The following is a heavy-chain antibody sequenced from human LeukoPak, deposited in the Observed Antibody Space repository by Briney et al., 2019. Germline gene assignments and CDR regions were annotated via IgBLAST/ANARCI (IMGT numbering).Heavy chain of an antibody. CDR2: IYYSGST. D-gene: IGHD6-13*01. Sequence: SETLSLTCTVSGGSISSYYWSWIRQPPGKGLEWIGYIYYSGSTNYNPSLKSRVTISVDTSKNQFSLKLSSVTAADTAVYYCARAEGGSSWYPTTLNWFDPWGQGTLVTVSS. J-gene: IGHJ5*02. V-gene: IGHV4-59*01. CDR3: ARAEGGSSWYPTTLNWFDP. CDR1: GGSISSYY.